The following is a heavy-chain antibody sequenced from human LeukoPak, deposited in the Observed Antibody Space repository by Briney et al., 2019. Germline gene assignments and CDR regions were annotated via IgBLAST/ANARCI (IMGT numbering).Heavy chain of an antibody. CDR1: GYTFTSYG. J-gene: IGHJ3*02. Sequence: ASVKVSCKASGYTFTSYGISWVRQAPGQGLEWVGWISAYNGNTNYAQKLQGRVTMTTDTSTSTAYMELRSLRSDDTAVYYCARELDSSGFRGDAFDIWGQGTMVTVSS. CDR2: ISAYNGNT. D-gene: IGHD3-22*01. CDR3: ARELDSSGFRGDAFDI. V-gene: IGHV1-18*01.